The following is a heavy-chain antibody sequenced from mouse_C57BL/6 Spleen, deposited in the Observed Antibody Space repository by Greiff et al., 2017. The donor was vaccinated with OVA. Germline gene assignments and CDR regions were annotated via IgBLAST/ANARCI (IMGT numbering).Heavy chain of an antibody. CDR1: GYSITSGYY. Sequence: EVKLQESGPGLVKPSQSLSLTCSVTGYSITSGYYWNWIRQFPGNKLEWMGYISYDGSNNYNPSLKNRISITRDTSKNQFFLKLNSVTTEDTATYYCASNYDYDGYFDVWGTGTTVTVSS. V-gene: IGHV3-6*01. D-gene: IGHD2-4*01. J-gene: IGHJ1*03. CDR2: ISYDGSN. CDR3: ASNYDYDGYFDV.